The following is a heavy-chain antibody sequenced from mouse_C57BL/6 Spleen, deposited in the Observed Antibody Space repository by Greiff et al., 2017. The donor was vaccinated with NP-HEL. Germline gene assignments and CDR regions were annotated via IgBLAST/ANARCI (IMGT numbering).Heavy chain of an antibody. J-gene: IGHJ4*01. Sequence: VQLQQSGPELVKPGASVKISCKASGYAFSSSWMNWVKQRPGKGLEWIGRIYPGDGDTNYNGKFKGKATLTADKSSSTAYMQLSSLTSEDSAVYFCAREDYDGDYYAKDYRGQGTSVTVSS. CDR1: GYAFSSSW. CDR2: IYPGDGDT. D-gene: IGHD2-4*01. V-gene: IGHV1-82*01. CDR3: AREDYDGDYYAKDY.